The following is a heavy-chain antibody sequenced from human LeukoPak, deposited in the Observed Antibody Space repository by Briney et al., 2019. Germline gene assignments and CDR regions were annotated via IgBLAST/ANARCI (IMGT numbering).Heavy chain of an antibody. CDR2: ICSAGAQT. J-gene: IGHJ3*02. Sequence: GGSLXXXXXAXGFRFSYHDXQWVRQAPGKGMEFVSSICSAGAQTFYAESVKGRFNIYRDNLKSRMYIQMDGLRPEYSAVYYCARELGGTKTGCFDIWGQGTVVTVSS. CDR1: GFRFSYHD. CDR3: ARELGGTKTGCFDI. V-gene: IGHV3-64*02. D-gene: IGHD1-14*01.